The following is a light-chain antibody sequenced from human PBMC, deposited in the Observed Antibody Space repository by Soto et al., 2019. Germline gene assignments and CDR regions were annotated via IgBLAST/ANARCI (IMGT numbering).Light chain of an antibody. CDR2: GAS. V-gene: IGKV3-15*01. J-gene: IGKJ2*01. CDR3: QQYNNWPPYT. Sequence: EIVMTQSPATLSVSPGERATLSCRASQSVSSNLAWYQQKPGQAPRLLIHGASNRATGIPARFSGSGCGTEFTLTISSLQSEDFAVYYCQQYNNWPPYTFGQGTKLEIK. CDR1: QSVSSN.